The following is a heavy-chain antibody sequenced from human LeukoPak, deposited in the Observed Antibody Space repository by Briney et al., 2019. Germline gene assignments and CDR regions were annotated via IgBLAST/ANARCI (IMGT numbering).Heavy chain of an antibody. CDR1: GYTFTSYG. J-gene: IGHJ3*02. CDR3: ARESIYYYDSGGYYSPHAFDI. Sequence: GASVKVSCKASGYTFTSYGISWVRQAPGQGLEWMGWISAYNGNTNYAQKLQGRVTMTTDTSTSTAYMELRSLRSDDTAVYYCARESIYYYDSGGYYSPHAFDIWGQGTMVTVSS. CDR2: ISAYNGNT. V-gene: IGHV1-18*01. D-gene: IGHD3-22*01.